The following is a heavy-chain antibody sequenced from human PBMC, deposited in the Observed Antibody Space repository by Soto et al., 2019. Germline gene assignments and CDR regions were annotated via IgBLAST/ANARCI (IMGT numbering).Heavy chain of an antibody. CDR2: ISYDGSNK. J-gene: IGHJ4*02. CDR1: GFTFSSYG. V-gene: IGHV3-30*18. D-gene: IGHD3-22*01. CDR3: AKGYYYDSSGYRRRIPFDY. Sequence: GESLKISCAASGFTFSSYGMHWVRQAPGKGLEWVAVISYDGSNKYYADSVKGRFTISRDNSKNTLYLQMNSLRAEDTAVYYCAKGYYYDSSGYRRRIPFDYWGQGTLVTVSS.